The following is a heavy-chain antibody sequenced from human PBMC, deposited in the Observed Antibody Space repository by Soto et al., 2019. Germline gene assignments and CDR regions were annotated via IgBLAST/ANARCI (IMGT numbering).Heavy chain of an antibody. CDR2: LNVGGANT. CDR3: AKGSSGWYFSGRNTYFDY. Sequence: GGSLRLSCIASEFTFSDFGMSWVRQAPGKGLEWVSGLNVGGANTHYTDSVKGRFTISRDNSRNTLYLQMNSLRAEDTAVYYCAKGSSGWYFSGRNTYFDYWGPGTLVTVSS. J-gene: IGHJ4*02. CDR1: EFTFSDFG. V-gene: IGHV3-23*01. D-gene: IGHD6-19*01.